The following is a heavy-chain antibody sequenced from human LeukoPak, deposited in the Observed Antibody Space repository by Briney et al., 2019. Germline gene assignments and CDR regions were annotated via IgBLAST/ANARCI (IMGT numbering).Heavy chain of an antibody. J-gene: IGHJ4*02. CDR2: IRNDGSIR. V-gene: IGHV3-30*02. D-gene: IGHD3-10*01. Sequence: GGSLRLSCAPSGFTFSSYGMHWVRQAPGKGLEWVAFIRNDGSIRYYADSLKGRFTISRDNSKNTLYLQMSSLRVDDTAAYYCAKGRAGMVRGVCDYWGQGTLVTVSS. CDR1: GFTFSSYG. CDR3: AKGRAGMVRGVCDY.